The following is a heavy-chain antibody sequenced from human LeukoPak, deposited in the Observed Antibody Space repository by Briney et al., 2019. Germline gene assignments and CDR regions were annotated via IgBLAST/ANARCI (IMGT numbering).Heavy chain of an antibody. Sequence: GGSLRLSCAASGFTFDNYAMHWVRQAPGKGLEWVSLISGDGGNTYYADSVKGRFTISRDNSKNSLYLQMNSLRTEDTALYYCAKDYTDYYDSSGLLSGYWGQGTLVTVSS. CDR2: ISGDGGNT. CDR3: AKDYTDYYDSSGLLSGY. V-gene: IGHV3-43*02. J-gene: IGHJ4*02. D-gene: IGHD3-22*01. CDR1: GFTFDNYA.